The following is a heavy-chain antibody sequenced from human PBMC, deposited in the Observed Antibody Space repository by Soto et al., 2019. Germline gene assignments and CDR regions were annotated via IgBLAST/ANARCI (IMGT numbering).Heavy chain of an antibody. Sequence: QVQLVQSGAEVKKPGASVKVACKASGYTFINYGVTWVRQAPGQGLEWMGWISAYNGNTNYAQKLQGRVTMTTDTATSTAYMELRSLRSDDTAMYYCARTARGYIYGYADYWGQGTLVTVSS. V-gene: IGHV1-18*01. CDR3: ARTARGYIYGYADY. CDR1: GYTFINYG. D-gene: IGHD5-18*01. J-gene: IGHJ4*02. CDR2: ISAYNGNT.